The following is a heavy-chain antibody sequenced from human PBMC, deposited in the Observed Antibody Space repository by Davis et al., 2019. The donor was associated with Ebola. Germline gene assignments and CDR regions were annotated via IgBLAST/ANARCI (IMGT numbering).Heavy chain of an antibody. Sequence: GGSLRLSCAASGFTFSSYAMHWVRQAPGRGLEWVAFVRSHGSDDHYADSVKGRFTISRDNSKNTLYLQMNSLRPEDTAVYYCARGPSTGNSFSHWGQGTLVTVSS. D-gene: IGHD4-23*01. V-gene: IGHV3-30*02. CDR2: VRSHGSDD. CDR1: GFTFSSYA. CDR3: ARGPSTGNSFSH. J-gene: IGHJ4*02.